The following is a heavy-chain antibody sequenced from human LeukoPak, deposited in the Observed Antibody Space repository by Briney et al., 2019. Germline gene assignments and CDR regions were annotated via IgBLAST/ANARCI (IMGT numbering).Heavy chain of an antibody. Sequence: PGGSLRLSCAASGFTFDDYAIHWVRQPPGKGLEWVSLISGDGGSTYYADSVKGRFTISRDNSKKTLYLQMNSLRAEDTAVYYCAKKGLGFYPSGMDVWGQGTTVTVSS. CDR2: ISGDGGST. J-gene: IGHJ6*02. CDR1: GFTFDDYA. CDR3: AKKGLGFYPSGMDV. D-gene: IGHD1-26*01. V-gene: IGHV3-43*02.